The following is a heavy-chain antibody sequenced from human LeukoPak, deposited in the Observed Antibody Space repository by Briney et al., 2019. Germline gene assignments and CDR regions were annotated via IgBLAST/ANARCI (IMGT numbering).Heavy chain of an antibody. Sequence: PGGSLRLSCAASGFTFSSYGMHWVRQAPGKGLEWVTVISYDGSNKYYADSVKGRFTISRDNSKNTLYLQMNSLRAEDTAVYYCAEDIVGSSWYFSRYYYGMDVWGQGTTVTVSS. CDR3: AEDIVGSSWYFSRYYYGMDV. CDR1: GFTFSSYG. CDR2: ISYDGSNK. D-gene: IGHD6-13*01. V-gene: IGHV3-30*18. J-gene: IGHJ6*02.